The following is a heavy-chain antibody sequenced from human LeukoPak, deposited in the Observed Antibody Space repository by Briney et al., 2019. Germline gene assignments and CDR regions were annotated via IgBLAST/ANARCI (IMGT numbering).Heavy chain of an antibody. CDR2: IKSETDGWTT. V-gene: IGHV3-15*01. CDR3: SGCSSTSCSSLYMDV. D-gene: IGHD2-2*01. Sequence: GGSLRLYCGASGFTFSNAWMSWVRQAPGQGREWVGRIKSETDGWTTDYAAPVKGRFTISRDDSKSTLYLQMNSLKTEDTAVYYCSGCSSTSCSSLYMDVWGKGTMVTVSS. CDR1: GFTFSNAW. J-gene: IGHJ6*03.